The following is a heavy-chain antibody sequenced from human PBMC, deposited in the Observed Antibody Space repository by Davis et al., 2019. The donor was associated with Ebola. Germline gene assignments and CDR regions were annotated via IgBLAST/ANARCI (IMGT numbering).Heavy chain of an antibody. V-gene: IGHV3-30-3*01. CDR1: GFTFSSYA. D-gene: IGHD5-24*01. Sequence: PGGSLRLSCAASGFTFSSYAMHWVRQAPGKGLEWVAVISYDGSNKYYADSVKGRFTISRDNSKNTLYLQMNSLRAEDTAVYYCAREKEMATISVYYYYYGMDVWGQGTTVTVSS. CDR2: ISYDGSNK. CDR3: AREKEMATISVYYYYYGMDV. J-gene: IGHJ6*02.